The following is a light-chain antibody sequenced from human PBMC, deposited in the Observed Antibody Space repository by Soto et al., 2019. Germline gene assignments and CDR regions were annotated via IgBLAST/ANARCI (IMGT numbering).Light chain of an antibody. CDR1: QSVGSSY. CDR2: GAS. CDR3: QQHINSPRT. V-gene: IGKV3-20*01. J-gene: IGKJ1*01. Sequence: EVVLTQSPGTLSLSPGERATLSCGASQSVGSSYLAWYQQKPRQAPRLLIYGASTRATGIPASFSSSGAGTEYTLTTSRLEPYDVAVYYCQQHINSPRTFGQGTKVEI.